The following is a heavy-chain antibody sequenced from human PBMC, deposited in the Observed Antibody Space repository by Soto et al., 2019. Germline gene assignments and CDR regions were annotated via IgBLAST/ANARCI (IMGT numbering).Heavy chain of an antibody. CDR3: ARARGDYEPFDY. CDR1: GYTFTSYG. J-gene: IGHJ4*02. V-gene: IGHV1-18*01. Sequence: ASVKVSCKASGYTFTSYGISWVRQAPGQGLEWMGWISAYNGNTNYAQKLQGRVTITTDTSTSTDYIELRSLRSDDTAVYYCARARGDYEPFDYWGQGTLVTVSS. D-gene: IGHD4-17*01. CDR2: ISAYNGNT.